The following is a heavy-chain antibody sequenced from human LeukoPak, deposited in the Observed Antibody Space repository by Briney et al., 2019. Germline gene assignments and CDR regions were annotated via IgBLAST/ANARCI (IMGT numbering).Heavy chain of an antibody. V-gene: IGHV2-70*01. J-gene: IGHJ6*04. Sequence: ESGPALVKPTQTLTLTCTFSGFSLSTSGMCGSWIRQPPGKALEWLALIDWDDDKYYSTSLKTRLTISKDTSKNQVVLTRTNMDPVDTATYYCARATDIVATYGMDVWGKGTTVTVSS. D-gene: IGHD5-12*01. CDR2: IDWDDDK. CDR1: GFSLSTSGMC. CDR3: ARATDIVATYGMDV.